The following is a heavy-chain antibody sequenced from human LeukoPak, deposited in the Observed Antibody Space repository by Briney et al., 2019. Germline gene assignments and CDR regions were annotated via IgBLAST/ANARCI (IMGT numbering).Heavy chain of an antibody. D-gene: IGHD1-26*01. CDR3: ARGVRYGGSRGSWFDP. Sequence: SETLSLTCAVYGGSFSGYYWSWIRQPPGKGLEWIGEINRSGSTNYNPSLKSRVTISVDTSKNQFSLKLSSVTAADTAVYYCARGVRYGGSRGSWFDPWGQGTLVTVSS. CDR1: GGSFSGYY. CDR2: INRSGST. V-gene: IGHV4-34*01. J-gene: IGHJ5*02.